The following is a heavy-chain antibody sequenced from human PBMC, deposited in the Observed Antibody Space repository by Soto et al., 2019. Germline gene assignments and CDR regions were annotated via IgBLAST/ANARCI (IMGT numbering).Heavy chain of an antibody. D-gene: IGHD3-22*01. CDR3: ARGPRPGTMTFDY. CDR1: VYTFTGDL. V-gene: IGHV1-18*01. J-gene: IGHJ4*02. Sequence: ASVKLSCKAAVYTFTGDLSGRGIKAPGQGLEWMGWISAYNGNTNYAQKLQGRVTMTTDTSTSTAYMELRSLRSDDTAVYYCARGPRPGTMTFDYWGQGTLVTVSS. CDR2: ISAYNGNT.